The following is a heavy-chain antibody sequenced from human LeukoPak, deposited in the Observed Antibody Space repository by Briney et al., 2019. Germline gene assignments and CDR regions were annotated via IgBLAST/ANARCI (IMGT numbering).Heavy chain of an antibody. Sequence: QAGGSLRLSCAASGFTFSSYAMHWVRQAPGKGLEWVAVISYDGSNKYYADSVKGRFTISRDNSKNTLYLQMNSLRAEDTAVYYCAKDGYYYGSGSQPDYWGQGTLVTVSS. CDR3: AKDGYYYGSGSQPDY. D-gene: IGHD3-10*01. V-gene: IGHV3-30-3*02. CDR2: ISYDGSNK. CDR1: GFTFSSYA. J-gene: IGHJ4*02.